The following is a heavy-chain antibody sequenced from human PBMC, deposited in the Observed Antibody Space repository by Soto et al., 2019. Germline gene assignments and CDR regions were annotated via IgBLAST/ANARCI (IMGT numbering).Heavy chain of an antibody. CDR3: ARSLYSSGWYPPNFWFDP. D-gene: IGHD6-19*01. Sequence: SVQVSCTPSGGTFRRYAISLLLQAPVQVLEWMGGIIPIFGTATYAQKFQGRVTITADESTSTAYMELSSLRSEDTAVYYCARSLYSSGWYPPNFWFDPWGQGTLVTVSS. V-gene: IGHV1-69*13. CDR1: GGTFRRYA. CDR2: IIPIFGTA. J-gene: IGHJ5*02.